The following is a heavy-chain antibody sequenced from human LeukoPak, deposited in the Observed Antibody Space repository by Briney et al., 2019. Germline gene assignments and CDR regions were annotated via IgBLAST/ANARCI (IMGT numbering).Heavy chain of an antibody. CDR3: ARSSRYTGGYYYYMDV. V-gene: IGHV1-69*06. J-gene: IGHJ6*03. Sequence: SVKVSCKASGGTFSSYAISWVRQAPGQGLEWMGGIIPIFGTANYAQKFQGRVTITADKSTSTAHMELSSLRSEDTAVYYCARSSRYTGGYYYYMDVWGKGTTVTVSS. CDR2: IIPIFGTA. D-gene: IGHD3-10*01. CDR1: GGTFSSYA.